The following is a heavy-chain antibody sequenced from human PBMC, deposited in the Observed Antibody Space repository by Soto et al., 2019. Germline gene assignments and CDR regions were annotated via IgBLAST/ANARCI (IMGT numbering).Heavy chain of an antibody. D-gene: IGHD3-22*01. J-gene: IGHJ2*01. CDR2: ISSSSSYI. Sequence: EVQLVESGGGLVKPGGSLRLSCAASGFTFSSYSMNWVRQAPGKGLEWVSSISSSSSYIYYADSVKGRFTISRDNAKNLLDLQMNSLIAEDTAVYYCAGVDDSSGYLYWYFDLWGRGTLVTVSS. CDR1: GFTFSSYS. CDR3: AGVDDSSGYLYWYFDL. V-gene: IGHV3-21*01.